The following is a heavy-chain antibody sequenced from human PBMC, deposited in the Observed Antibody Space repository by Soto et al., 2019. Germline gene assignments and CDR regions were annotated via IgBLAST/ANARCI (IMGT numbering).Heavy chain of an antibody. CDR1: GFTFSSYA. CDR2: ISGSGGVT. D-gene: IGHD6-19*01. Sequence: EVQLLESGGGLVQPGGSQRLSCAASGFTFSSYAMSWVRQGPGKGLEWVTLISGSGGVTDYADSVKGRFTVSRDNSKNTMYLELHSLTAGDTAIYYCAKIHSGSSEDAFDVWGQGTVVTVSS. CDR3: AKIHSGSSEDAFDV. J-gene: IGHJ3*01. V-gene: IGHV3-23*01.